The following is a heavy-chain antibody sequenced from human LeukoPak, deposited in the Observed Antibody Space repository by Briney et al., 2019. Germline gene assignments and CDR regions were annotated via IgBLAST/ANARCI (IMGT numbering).Heavy chain of an antibody. CDR3: AKALEPYGSGSYYVGNY. CDR1: GFTFSSYA. J-gene: IGHJ4*02. CDR2: ISGSGGST. V-gene: IGHV3-23*01. Sequence: PGGSLRLSCAASGFTFSSYAMSWVRQAPGKGLEWVSAISGSGGSTYYADSVKGRFTISRDNSKNTLYLQMNSLRAEDTAAYYCAKALEPYGSGSYYVGNYWGQGTLVTVSS. D-gene: IGHD3-10*01.